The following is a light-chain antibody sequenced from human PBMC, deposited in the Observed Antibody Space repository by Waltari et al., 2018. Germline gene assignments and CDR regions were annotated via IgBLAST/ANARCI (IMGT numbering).Light chain of an antibody. V-gene: IGLV1-44*01. Sequence: QSVLTQPPSASGPPGPRVTISCSGTSSTLGSTTVNSSQQLPGTATKLLISSNNQRPSGVPDRFSGSKSGTSASLAISGLQSEDEADYYCAAWDDSLNGYVFGTGTKVTVL. CDR2: SNN. J-gene: IGLJ1*01. CDR1: SSTLGSTT. CDR3: AAWDDSLNGYV.